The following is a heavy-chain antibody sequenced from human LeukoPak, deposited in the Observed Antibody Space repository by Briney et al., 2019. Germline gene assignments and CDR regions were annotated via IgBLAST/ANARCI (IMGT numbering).Heavy chain of an antibody. CDR3: ARHEDPPYGGWFDP. CDR2: IYYSGST. V-gene: IGHV4-59*08. D-gene: IGHD4-17*01. Sequence: SETLSLTCTVSGGSISSYYWSWIRQPPGKGLEWIGYIYYSGSTNYNPSLKSRVTISVDTSKNQFSLKPSSVTAADTAVYYCARHEDPPYGGWFDPWGQGTLVAVSS. CDR1: GGSISSYY. J-gene: IGHJ5*02.